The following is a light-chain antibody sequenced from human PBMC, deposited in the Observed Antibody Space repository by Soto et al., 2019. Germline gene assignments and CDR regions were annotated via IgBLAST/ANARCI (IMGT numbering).Light chain of an antibody. CDR1: QSVSSN. J-gene: IGKJ1*01. CDR2: GAS. CDR3: QQYDTSPRT. Sequence: DIVMTQSPATLSVSPGERATLSCRASQSVSSNLAWYQQKFGQAPRLLIYGASNRATGIPDRFSGSGSGTDFTLTIRRLEPEDFAVYYCQQYDTSPRTFGQGTKVEFK. V-gene: IGKV3D-15*01.